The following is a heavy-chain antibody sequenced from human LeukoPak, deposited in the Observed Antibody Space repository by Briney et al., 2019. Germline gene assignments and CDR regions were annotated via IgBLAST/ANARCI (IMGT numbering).Heavy chain of an antibody. V-gene: IGHV3-30*18. CDR1: GLTFSSYG. J-gene: IGHJ6*02. Sequence: PGGSLRLSCAASGLTFSSYGMHWVRQAPGKGLEWVAVISYDGSNKYYADSVKGRFTISRDNSKNTLYLQMNSLRAEDTAVYYCAKPSSSEYCSGGSCYPRAIYGMDVWGQGTTVTVSS. CDR2: ISYDGSNK. CDR3: AKPSSSEYCSGGSCYPRAIYGMDV. D-gene: IGHD2-15*01.